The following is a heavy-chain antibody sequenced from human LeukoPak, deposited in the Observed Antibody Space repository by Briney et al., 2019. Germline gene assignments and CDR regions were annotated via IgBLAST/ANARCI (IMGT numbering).Heavy chain of an antibody. D-gene: IGHD3-9*01. CDR3: AKSFWLAKQRIYYYYYMDV. Sequence: SETLSLTCAVYGGSFSGYYWSWIRQPPGKGLEWIGEINHSGSTNYNPSLKSRVTISVDTSRNQFSLKLNSVTAADTAVYYCAKSFWLAKQRIYYYYYMDVWGKGTTVTISS. V-gene: IGHV4-34*01. J-gene: IGHJ6*03. CDR1: GGSFSGYY. CDR2: INHSGST.